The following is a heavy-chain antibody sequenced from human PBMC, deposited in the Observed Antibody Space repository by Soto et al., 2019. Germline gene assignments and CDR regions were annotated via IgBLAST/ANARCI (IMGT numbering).Heavy chain of an antibody. CDR1: GGSISSGGYY. CDR2: LSNSGST. CDR3: ARGGGYCSGGSCYYGS. J-gene: IGHJ5*02. D-gene: IGHD2-15*01. V-gene: IGHV4-31*03. Sequence: QVQLQESGPGLVKPSQTLSLTCTVSGGSISSGGYYWSWSRQHPGKGLEWIGYLSNSGSTYYNPSLESRITISVDTSKNQFSLKVSSVTAANTAVYYCARGGGYCSGGSCYYGSWGQGTLVTVSS.